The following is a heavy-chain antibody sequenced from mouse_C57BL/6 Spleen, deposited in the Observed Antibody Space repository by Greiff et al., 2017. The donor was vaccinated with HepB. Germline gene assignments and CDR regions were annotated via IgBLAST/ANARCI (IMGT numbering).Heavy chain of an antibody. Sequence: VQLQQPGAELVKPGASVKMSCKASGYTFTSYWITWVKQRPGQGLEWLGDIYPGSGSTNYNEKFKSKATLTVDPSSSTAYMQLSSLTSEDSAVYYCARGYGSSWGDYFDYWGQGTTLTVSS. CDR2: IYPGSGST. V-gene: IGHV1-55*01. CDR3: ARGYGSSWGDYFDY. J-gene: IGHJ2*01. CDR1: GYTFTSYW. D-gene: IGHD1-1*01.